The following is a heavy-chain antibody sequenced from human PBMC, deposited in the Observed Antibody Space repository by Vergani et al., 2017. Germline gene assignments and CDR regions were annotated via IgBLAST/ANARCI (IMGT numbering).Heavy chain of an antibody. CDR2: INPSGGSR. Sequence: QVQLVQSGAEVKKPGASVKVSCKASGYTFTSYYMHWVRQAPGQGLEWMGIINPSGGSRSYAQKFQGRVTMTRDTSTSTVYMELSSLRSEDTAVYYCARIFPIVVVPAAPPLYYYYYMDVWGKGTTVTVSS. V-gene: IGHV1-46*01. CDR3: ARIFPIVVVPAAPPLYYYYYMDV. D-gene: IGHD2-2*01. J-gene: IGHJ6*03. CDR1: GYTFTSYY.